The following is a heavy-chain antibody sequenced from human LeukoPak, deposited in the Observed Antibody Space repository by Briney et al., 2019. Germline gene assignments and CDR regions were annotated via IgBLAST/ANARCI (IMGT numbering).Heavy chain of an antibody. V-gene: IGHV3-23*01. CDR3: GKDPNGDFIGAFDM. Sequence: PGGSLRLSCAASGFTFSSYAMSWVRQAPGRGLEWVSGISASSTNTYYADSVKGRSTISRDNAKNTLYLEMNSLRAEDTAVYYCGKDPNGDFIGAFDMWGRGTMVTVSP. CDR1: GFTFSSYA. J-gene: IGHJ3*02. D-gene: IGHD2-21*02. CDR2: ISASSTNT.